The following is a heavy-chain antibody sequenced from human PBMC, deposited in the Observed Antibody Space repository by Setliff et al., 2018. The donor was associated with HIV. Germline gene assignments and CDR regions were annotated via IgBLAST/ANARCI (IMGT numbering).Heavy chain of an antibody. CDR1: GESFSDYY. Sequence: SETLSLTCAVYGESFSDYYWSWIRQPPGKGLEWIGEINHSGSTNCNPSLKSRVTISVDTSKNQFSLKLSSVTAADTAVYYCARQVDSMVRGVRALAHFDLWGRGTLVTVSS. CDR2: INHSGST. D-gene: IGHD3-10*01. V-gene: IGHV4-34*01. J-gene: IGHJ2*01. CDR3: ARQVDSMVRGVRALAHFDL.